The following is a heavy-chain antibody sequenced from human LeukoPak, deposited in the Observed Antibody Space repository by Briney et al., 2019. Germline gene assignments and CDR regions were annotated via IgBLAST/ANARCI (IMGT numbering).Heavy chain of an antibody. CDR1: GFTFNNYA. CDR3: AKVSGGGLYYDGMDV. D-gene: IGHD1-14*01. V-gene: IGHV3-23*01. Sequence: GGSLRLSCAASGFTFNNYAMNWVRQAPGKGLEWVSVISGSGGTTYYADSVKGRSTISRDSSKNTLYLQMNSLRAEDTAVYYCAKVSGGGLYYDGMDVWGQGTTVTVSS. J-gene: IGHJ6*02. CDR2: ISGSGGTT.